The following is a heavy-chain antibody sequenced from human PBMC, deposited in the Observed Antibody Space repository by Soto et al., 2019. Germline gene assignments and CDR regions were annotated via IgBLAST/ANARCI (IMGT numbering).Heavy chain of an antibody. CDR3: ASHLVAGTHYYYGMDV. CDR1: GYSFTSYW. CDR2: IDPSDSYT. Sequence: PGESLKISCKGSGYSFTSYWISWVRQMPGKGLEWMGRIDPSDSYTNYSPSFQGHVTISADKSISTAYLQWSSLKASDTAMYYCASHLVAGTHYYYGMDVWGQGTTVTVSS. J-gene: IGHJ6*02. V-gene: IGHV5-10-1*01. D-gene: IGHD6-19*01.